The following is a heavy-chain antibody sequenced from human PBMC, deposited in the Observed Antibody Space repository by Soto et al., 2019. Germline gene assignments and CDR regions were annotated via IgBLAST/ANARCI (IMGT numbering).Heavy chain of an antibody. CDR3: ARHADRITGTQSRGYYYYYYYMDV. J-gene: IGHJ6*03. Sequence: SETLSLTCTVSGGSISSYYWSWIRQPPGKGLEWIGYIYYSGSTNYNPSLKSRVTISVDTSKNQFSLKLSSVTAADTAVYYCARHADRITGTQSRGYYYYYYYMDVWGKGTTVTVSS. D-gene: IGHD1-20*01. CDR2: IYYSGST. V-gene: IGHV4-59*08. CDR1: GGSISSYY.